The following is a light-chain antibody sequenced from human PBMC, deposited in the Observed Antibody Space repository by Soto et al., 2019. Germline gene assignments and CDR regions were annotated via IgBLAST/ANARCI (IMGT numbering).Light chain of an antibody. Sequence: DIVMTQSPDSLAVSLGERATINCKSSQSVLYNSDNKNYLAWYHQKAGQPHKLLIYWASTRDSGVPDRFSGSGSGADFTLTSSNLQAEDVAVYYCQQYYTTLSFGGGTKVEIK. J-gene: IGKJ4*01. CDR1: QSVLYNSDNKNY. CDR3: QQYYTTLS. V-gene: IGKV4-1*01. CDR2: WAS.